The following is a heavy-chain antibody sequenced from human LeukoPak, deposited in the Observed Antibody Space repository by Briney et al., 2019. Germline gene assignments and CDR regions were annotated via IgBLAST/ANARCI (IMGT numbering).Heavy chain of an antibody. D-gene: IGHD2-15*01. CDR1: GFTFNNYG. CDR3: AKGKGCSGGSCYVDY. V-gene: IGHV3-30*02. CDR2: IRNDGNTQ. Sequence: GRSLRLSCAASGFTFNNYGMHWVRQAPGNGLEWEAFIRNDGNTQYYADSVKGRFTISRDNSKNTLYLHMNSLTAEDTAVYYCAKGKGCSGGSCYVDYWGQGTLVTVSS. J-gene: IGHJ4*02.